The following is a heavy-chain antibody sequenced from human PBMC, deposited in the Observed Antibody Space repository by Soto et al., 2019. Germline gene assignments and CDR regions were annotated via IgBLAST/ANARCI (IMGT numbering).Heavy chain of an antibody. V-gene: IGHV3-11*05. CDR1: GFTFSDYY. CDR3: ARSAYYVMDV. Sequence: QVQLVESGGGLVKPGGSLRLSCAASGFTFSDYYMSWIRQAPGKGLEWVSYIGSGSGYTNYADSVKGRFTISRDNAKHLVYVQMNSLRAEDTAVYYCARSAYYVMDVWGQGTTVTVSS. J-gene: IGHJ6*02. CDR2: IGSGSGYT.